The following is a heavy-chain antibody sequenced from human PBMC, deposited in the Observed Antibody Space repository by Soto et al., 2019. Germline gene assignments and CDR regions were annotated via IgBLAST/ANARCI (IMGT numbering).Heavy chain of an antibody. CDR3: AKDSYYYGMDV. V-gene: IGHV3-30*18. CDR1: GFTFSSYG. CDR2: ISYDGSNK. J-gene: IGHJ6*02. Sequence: LRLSCAASGFTFSSYGMHWVRQAPGKGLEWVAVISYDGSNKYYADSVKGRFTISRDNSKNTLYLQMNSLRAEDTAVYYCAKDSYYYGMDVWGQGTTVTVSS.